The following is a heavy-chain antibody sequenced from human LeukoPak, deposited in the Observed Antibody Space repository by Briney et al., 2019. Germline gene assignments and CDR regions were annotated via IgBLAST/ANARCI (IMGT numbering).Heavy chain of an antibody. J-gene: IGHJ4*02. V-gene: IGHV4-39*07. D-gene: IGHD6-6*01. CDR2: IYYSGST. CDR3: ARALGIAARPRPYYFDY. CDR1: GGSISSSSYY. Sequence: SETLSLTCTVSGGSISSSSYYWGWIRQPPGKGLEWIGSIYYSGSTYYNPALKSRVTISVDTSTNQFSLKLRSVTAADTAVYYCARALGIAARPRPYYFDYWGQGTLVTVSS.